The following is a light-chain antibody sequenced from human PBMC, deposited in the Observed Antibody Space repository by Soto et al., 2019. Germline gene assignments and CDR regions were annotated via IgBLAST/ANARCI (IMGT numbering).Light chain of an antibody. CDR2: WAS. J-gene: IGKJ4*01. Sequence: DIGMTQSPDSLAVSLGERATINCKSSQNILSTANTRNYLAWYQQRPGQPPKRLISWASTRQSGVPDRFSGIGSGTEFTISVSSLQSEDVAVYYCQQYSSSPTVGGGTKVEIK. CDR3: QQYSSSPT. V-gene: IGKV4-1*01. CDR1: QNILSTANTRNY.